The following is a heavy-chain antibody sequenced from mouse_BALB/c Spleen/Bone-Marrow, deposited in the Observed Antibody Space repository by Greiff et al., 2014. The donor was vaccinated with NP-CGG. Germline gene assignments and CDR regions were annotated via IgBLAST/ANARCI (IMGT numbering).Heavy chain of an antibody. V-gene: IGHV1-54*01. CDR3: ARYDGYFDY. CDR2: INSGSGST. D-gene: IGHD2-3*01. Sequence: QVQLQQSGAELVRPGTSVKVSCKTSGYAFTDYLMEWLKQRPGQGLEWIGVINSGSGSTNYNEKFKDKATLTADKSSSTAYIQLSSLTSDDSAVYFCARYDGYFDYWGQGTTLTVSS. CDR1: GYAFTDYL. J-gene: IGHJ2*01.